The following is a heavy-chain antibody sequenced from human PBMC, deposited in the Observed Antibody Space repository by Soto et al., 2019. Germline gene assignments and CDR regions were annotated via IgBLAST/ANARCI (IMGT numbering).Heavy chain of an antibody. Sequence: GGSLRLSCAASGFTFSSYGMHWVRQAPGKGLEWVAVISYDGSNKYYADSVKGRFTISRDNSKNTLYLQMNSLRAEDTAVYYCAKGPRAYDFWSGYYLFDYWGQGTLVTVSS. CDR3: AKGPRAYDFWSGYYLFDY. CDR2: ISYDGSNK. D-gene: IGHD3-3*01. J-gene: IGHJ4*02. V-gene: IGHV3-30*18. CDR1: GFTFSSYG.